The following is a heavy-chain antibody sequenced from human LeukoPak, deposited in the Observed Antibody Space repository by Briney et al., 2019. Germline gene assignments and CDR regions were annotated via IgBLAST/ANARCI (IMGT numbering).Heavy chain of an antibody. J-gene: IGHJ6*03. Sequence: SETLSLTCTVPGGPMYSLYWSWVRQTAGSGLEWIGRLYPGVVSSYNPSLKSRVTMSIDASKNQFVLKLSAVTAADTAVYYCARLKFYDSTGYSPGHYMDVWGKGITVTVSS. D-gene: IGHD3-22*01. CDR3: ARLKFYDSTGYSPGHYMDV. V-gene: IGHV4-4*07. CDR2: LYPGVVS. CDR1: GGPMYSLY.